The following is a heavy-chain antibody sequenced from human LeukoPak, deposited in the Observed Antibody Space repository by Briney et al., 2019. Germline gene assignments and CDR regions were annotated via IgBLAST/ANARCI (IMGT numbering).Heavy chain of an antibody. CDR2: ISGRGGST. Sequence: GGSLRLSCAASGFTSSSYAMSWVRQAPGKGLEWVPAISGRGGSTYYADSVKGRFTIYRDNYKNTLYLQMNSLRAEDTAVYYCAKVVDSSGYYYRLRYYFDYWGQGTLVTVSS. J-gene: IGHJ4*02. CDR1: GFTSSSYA. V-gene: IGHV3-23*01. D-gene: IGHD3-22*01. CDR3: AKVVDSSGYYYRLRYYFDY.